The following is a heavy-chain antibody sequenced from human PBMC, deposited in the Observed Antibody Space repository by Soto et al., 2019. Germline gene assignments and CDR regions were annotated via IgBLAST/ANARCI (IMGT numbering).Heavy chain of an antibody. CDR1: GGSISSYY. CDR3: ARVPRSGSGWYFDY. V-gene: IGHV4-4*07. J-gene: IGHJ4*02. CDR2: IYTSGST. D-gene: IGHD6-19*01. Sequence: SETLSLTCTVSGGSISSYYWSWIRQPAGKGLEWIGRIYTSGSTNYNPSLKSRVTMSVDTSKNQFSLKLSSVTAADTAVYYGARVPRSGSGWYFDYWGQGTLVTVSS.